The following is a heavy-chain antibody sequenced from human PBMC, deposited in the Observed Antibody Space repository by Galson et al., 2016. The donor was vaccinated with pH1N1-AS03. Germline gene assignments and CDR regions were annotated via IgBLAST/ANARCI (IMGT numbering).Heavy chain of an antibody. V-gene: IGHV3-7*01. CDR2: IKQDGSEK. J-gene: IGHJ6*02. CDR3: ARNWGYYYYYGMDV. Sequence: SLRLSCAASGFTFNNYWMNWVRQAPGKGLEWVAHIKQDGSEKNYVDSVKGRFTISRDNAKNSLYLQMNSLRAEDTAVYYCARNWGYYYYYGMDVWGQGTTVTVSS. CDR1: GFTFNNYW. D-gene: IGHD7-27*01.